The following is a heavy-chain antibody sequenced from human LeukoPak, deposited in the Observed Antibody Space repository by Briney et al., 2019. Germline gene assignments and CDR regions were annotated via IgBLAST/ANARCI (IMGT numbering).Heavy chain of an antibody. CDR1: GGSFSGYY. CDR3: AREPNYYDSSGYYYYGMDV. CDR2: INHSGST. J-gene: IGHJ6*02. V-gene: IGHV4-34*01. D-gene: IGHD3-22*01. Sequence: PSETLSLTCAVYGGSFSGYYWSWIRQPPGKGLEWIGEINHSGSTNYNPSLKSRVTISVDTSKNQFSLKLSSVTAADTAVYYCAREPNYYDSSGYYYYGMDVWGQGTTVTVSS.